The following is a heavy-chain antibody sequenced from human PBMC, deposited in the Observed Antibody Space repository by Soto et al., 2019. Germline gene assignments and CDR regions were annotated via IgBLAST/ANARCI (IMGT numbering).Heavy chain of an antibody. CDR3: ARDQYGSGSYGPLDY. Sequence: GGSLRLSCAASGFTFSSYGMHWVRQAPGKGLEWVAVIWYDGSNKYYADSVKGRFTISRDNSKNTLYLQMNSLRAEDTAVYYCARDQYGSGSYGPLDYWGQGTLVTVSS. J-gene: IGHJ4*02. D-gene: IGHD3-10*01. CDR1: GFTFSSYG. CDR2: IWYDGSNK. V-gene: IGHV3-33*01.